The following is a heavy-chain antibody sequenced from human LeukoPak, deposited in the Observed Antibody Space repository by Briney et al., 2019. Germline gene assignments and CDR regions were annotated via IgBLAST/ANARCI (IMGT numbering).Heavy chain of an antibody. D-gene: IGHD3-10*01. CDR3: ARCAYGSGSYYRPHCYFDY. CDR1: GFTFSSYA. J-gene: IGHJ4*02. V-gene: IGHV3-64*01. CDR2: ISSNGGST. Sequence: TGGSLRLSCAASGFTFSSYAMHWVRQAPGKGLEYVSAISSNGGSTYYANSVKGRFTISRDNSKNTLYLQMGSLRAEDMAVYYCARCAYGSGSYYRPHCYFDYWGQGTLVTVSS.